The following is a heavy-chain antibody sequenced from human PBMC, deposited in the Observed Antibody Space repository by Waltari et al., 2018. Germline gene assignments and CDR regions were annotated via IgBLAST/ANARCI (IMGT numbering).Heavy chain of an antibody. CDR2: INHSGST. D-gene: IGHD4-17*01. CDR1: GGSFSGYY. V-gene: IGHV4-34*01. J-gene: IGHJ4*02. CDR3: ARGREEVRSYGDYGRDY. Sequence: QVQLQQWGAGLLKPSETLSLTCAVYGGSFSGYYWSWIRQPPGKGLEGIGEINHSGSTNYNPSLKSRVTISVDTSKNQFSLKLSSVTAADTAVYYCARGREEVRSYGDYGRDYWGQGTLVTVSS.